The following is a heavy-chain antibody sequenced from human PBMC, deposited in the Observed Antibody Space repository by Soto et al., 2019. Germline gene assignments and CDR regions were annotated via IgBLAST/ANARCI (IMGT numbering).Heavy chain of an antibody. CDR3: AKDTYYYGSGSYYPFDY. V-gene: IGHV3-30*18. CDR2: ISYDGSNK. J-gene: IGHJ4*02. D-gene: IGHD3-10*01. Sequence: PGGSLRLSCAASGFSFSIYGMQWVRHAPGKGLEWVAVISYDGSNKYYADSVKGRFTISRDNSKNTLYLQMNSLRAEDTAVYYCAKDTYYYGSGSYYPFDYWGQGTLVTVSS. CDR1: GFSFSIYG.